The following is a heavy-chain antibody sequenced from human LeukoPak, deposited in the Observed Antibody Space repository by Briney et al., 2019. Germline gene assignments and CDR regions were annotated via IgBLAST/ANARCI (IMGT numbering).Heavy chain of an antibody. CDR3: ARLRAAAGETPPSNWFDP. V-gene: IGHV5-51*01. Sequence: GESLKISCKGSGYSFTSYWIIWVRQMPGKSLEWMGIIYPGDSDTRYSPSFQGQVTISADKSISTAYLQWSSLKASDTAMYYCARLRAAAGETPPSNWFDPWGQGTLVTVSS. D-gene: IGHD6-13*01. CDR2: IYPGDSDT. J-gene: IGHJ5*02. CDR1: GYSFTSYW.